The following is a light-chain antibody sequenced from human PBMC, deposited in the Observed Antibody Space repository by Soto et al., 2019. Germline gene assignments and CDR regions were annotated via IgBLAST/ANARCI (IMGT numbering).Light chain of an antibody. CDR3: QQYDSYQGT. V-gene: IGKV1-5*01. CDR1: QRISTW. Sequence: DIQMTQSPSTLSASVGDTVTITCRASQRISTWLAWYQQKAGKDPALLIFDASYLRSGVPSRFSGSGSGTDFTLTIISLQPDDIATYYCQQYDSYQGTFGQGTKLEIK. J-gene: IGKJ2*02. CDR2: DAS.